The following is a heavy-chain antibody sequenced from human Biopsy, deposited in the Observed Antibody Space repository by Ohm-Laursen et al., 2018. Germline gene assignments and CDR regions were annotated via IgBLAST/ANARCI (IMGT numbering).Heavy chain of an antibody. D-gene: IGHD3-3*01. CDR2: ASYSGYT. CDR3: ARLGNFWNAEDGLDL. Sequence: SETLSLTCTVSDDSIRNFYWTWIRQPPGQGLEWIGHASYSGYTNYNPSLKGRVTISVDTSKNHFSLTLRSVTAADTAVYSCARLGNFWNAEDGLDLWGLGTMVTVSS. J-gene: IGHJ3*01. CDR1: DDSIRNFY. V-gene: IGHV4-59*08.